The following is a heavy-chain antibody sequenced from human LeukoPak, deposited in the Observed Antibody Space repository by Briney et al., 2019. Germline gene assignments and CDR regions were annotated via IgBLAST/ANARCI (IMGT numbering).Heavy chain of an antibody. CDR1: GFTFSSYG. V-gene: IGHV3-30*18. J-gene: IGHJ4*02. D-gene: IGHD3-9*01. Sequence: GGSLRLSCAASGFTFSSYGMHWVRQAPGKGLEWVAVISYDGSNKYYADSVKGRFTISRDNSKNTLYLQMNSLRAEDTAVYYCAKDLGLVVRYFDWMFDYWGQGTLVTVSS. CDR2: ISYDGSNK. CDR3: AKDLGLVVRYFDWMFDY.